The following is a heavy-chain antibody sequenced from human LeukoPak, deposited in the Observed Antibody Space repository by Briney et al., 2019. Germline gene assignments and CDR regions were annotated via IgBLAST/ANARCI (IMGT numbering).Heavy chain of an antibody. Sequence: GGSLRLSCAASGFTFSSYSMNWVRQAPGKGLEWVSYISSSSSTIYYADSVKGRFTISRDNSKKTVFLQMNSLRDEDTAVYYCARDYRSSSGWTVDYWGQGTLVTVSS. CDR3: ARDYRSSSGWTVDY. D-gene: IGHD6-19*01. V-gene: IGHV3-48*02. J-gene: IGHJ4*02. CDR2: ISSSSSTI. CDR1: GFTFSSYS.